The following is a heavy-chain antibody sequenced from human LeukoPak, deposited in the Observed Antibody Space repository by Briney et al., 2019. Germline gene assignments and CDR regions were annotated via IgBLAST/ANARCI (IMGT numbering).Heavy chain of an antibody. CDR1: GFTFSSYE. J-gene: IGHJ4*02. V-gene: IGHV3-48*03. D-gene: IGHD2-2*02. CDR3: ARGRAPPAIVVVPAAIGH. CDR2: ISSSGSTI. Sequence: GGSLRLSCAASGFTFSSYEMNWVRQAPGKGLEWISYISSSGSTIYYADSAKGRFTISRDNAKNSLYLQMNSLRAEDTAVYYCARGRAPPAIVVVPAAIGHWGQGTLVTVSS.